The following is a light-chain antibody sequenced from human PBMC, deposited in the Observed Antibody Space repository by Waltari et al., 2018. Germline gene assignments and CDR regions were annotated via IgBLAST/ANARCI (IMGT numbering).Light chain of an antibody. J-gene: IGKJ1*01. CDR2: WAS. CDR3: QQYYSTPWT. CDR1: LSVLYSSNNKNY. V-gene: IGKV4-1*01. Sequence: DIVMTQSPDSLAVSLGERATIHCQSSLSVLYSSNNKNYLAWYQQKPGQPPKLLIYWASARESGVPDRFSGSGSGTDFTLTIGSLQAEDVAVYYCQQYYSTPWTFGQGTKVEIK.